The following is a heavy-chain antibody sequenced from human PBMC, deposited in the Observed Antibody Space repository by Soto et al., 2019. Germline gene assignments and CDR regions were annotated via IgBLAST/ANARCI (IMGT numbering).Heavy chain of an antibody. CDR2: ISWNSGSI. Sequence: HPGGSLRLSCAASGFTFDDYAMHWVRQAPGKGLEWVSGISWNSGSIGYADSVKGRFTISRDNAKNSLYLQMNSLRAEDTALYYCAKDYGSGMLDYWGQGTLVTVSS. V-gene: IGHV3-9*01. D-gene: IGHD3-10*01. CDR3: AKDYGSGMLDY. CDR1: GFTFDDYA. J-gene: IGHJ4*02.